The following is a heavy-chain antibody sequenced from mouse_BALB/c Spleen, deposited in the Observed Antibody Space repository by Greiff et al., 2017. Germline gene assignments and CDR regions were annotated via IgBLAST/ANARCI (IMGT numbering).Heavy chain of an antibody. V-gene: IGHV4-1*02. J-gene: IGHJ4*01. CDR1: GFDFSRYW. CDR2: INPDSSTI. D-gene: IGHD2-14*01. Sequence: EVKLLESGGGLVQPGGSLKLSCAASGFDFSRYWMSWVRQAPGKGLEWIGEINPDSSTINYTPSLKNKFIISRDNAKNTLYLQMSKVRSEDTALYYCARPLFYYRYAMDYWGQGTSVTVSS. CDR3: ARPLFYYRYAMDY.